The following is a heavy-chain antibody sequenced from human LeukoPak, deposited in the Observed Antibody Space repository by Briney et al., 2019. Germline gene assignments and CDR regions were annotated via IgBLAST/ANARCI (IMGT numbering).Heavy chain of an antibody. J-gene: IGHJ5*02. CDR3: TRDHFA. D-gene: IGHD2/OR15-2a*01. Sequence: PGRSLRLSGAASGFTFNNAWMSGVRPAPGKGLEWISRIKSKPYVGTTEYAAPVKGRFTISRDDSESTLFLQMDSLTTEDTAVYYCTRDHFAWGRGTLVTVSS. CDR2: IKSKPYVGTT. CDR1: GFTFNNAW. V-gene: IGHV3-15*01.